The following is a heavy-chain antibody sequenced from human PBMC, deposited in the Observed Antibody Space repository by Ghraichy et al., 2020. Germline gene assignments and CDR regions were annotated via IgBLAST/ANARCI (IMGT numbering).Heavy chain of an antibody. Sequence: TLSLTCTVSGGSISSYYWSWIRQPPGKGLEWIGYIYYSGSTNYNPSLKSRVTISVDTSKNQFSLKLSSVTAADTAVYYCARLGGYEAFFDYWGQGTLVTVSS. CDR3: ARLGGYEAFFDY. D-gene: IGHD5-12*01. V-gene: IGHV4-59*08. CDR2: IYYSGST. J-gene: IGHJ4*02. CDR1: GGSISSYY.